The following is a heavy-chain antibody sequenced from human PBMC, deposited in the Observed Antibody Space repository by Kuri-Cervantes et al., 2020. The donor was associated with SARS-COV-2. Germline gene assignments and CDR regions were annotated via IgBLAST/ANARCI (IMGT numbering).Heavy chain of an antibody. V-gene: IGHV1-46*01. J-gene: IGHJ5*02. Sequence: ASVKVSCKASGYTFTSYYMHWVRQAPGQGLEWMGIINPSGGSTSYAQKFQGRVTMTRDTSTSTAYMELRSLRSDDTAVYYCARLNVVVPAAISLPWCWFDPWGQGTLVNGSS. CDR3: ARLNVVVPAAISLPWCWFDP. CDR2: INPSGGST. D-gene: IGHD2-2*01. CDR1: GYTFTSYY.